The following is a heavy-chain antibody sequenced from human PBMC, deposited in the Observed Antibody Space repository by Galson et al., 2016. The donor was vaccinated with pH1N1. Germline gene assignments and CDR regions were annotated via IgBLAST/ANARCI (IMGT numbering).Heavy chain of an antibody. CDR1: GDSISSNNYY. Sequence: TLSLTCTVSGDSISSNNYYWNWIRQPAGKGLEWIGRIYSSGSTNYNPSLKSRVIMSVDTSKNQFSLRLSSVTAADTGVYFCGRDRAPEGFDWLSHFDSWGQGTLVTVSS. CDR2: IYSSGST. CDR3: GRDRAPEGFDWLSHFDS. D-gene: IGHD3-9*01. J-gene: IGHJ4*01. V-gene: IGHV4-61*02.